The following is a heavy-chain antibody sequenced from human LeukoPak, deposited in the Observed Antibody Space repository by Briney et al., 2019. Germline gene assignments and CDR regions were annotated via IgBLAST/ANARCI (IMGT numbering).Heavy chain of an antibody. D-gene: IGHD5-18*01. CDR3: ARGKIGYSYGSYY. Sequence: GESLKISCKGSGYSFTSQWIGWVRQMPGKGLEWMGIIYPGDSDTRYSPSFQGQVTISADKSISTAYLQWSSLKASDTAIYYCARGKIGYSYGSYYWGQGTLVTVSS. CDR1: GYSFTSQW. J-gene: IGHJ4*02. V-gene: IGHV5-51*01. CDR2: IYPGDSDT.